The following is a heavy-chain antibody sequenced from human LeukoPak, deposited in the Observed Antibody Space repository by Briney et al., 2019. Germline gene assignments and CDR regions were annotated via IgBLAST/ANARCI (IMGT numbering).Heavy chain of an antibody. Sequence: SQTLSPTCAISGDSVSSNSAAWNWIRQSPSRGLEWLGRTYYRSKWYNDYAVSVKSRITINPDTSKNQFSLKLSSVTAADTAVYYCARGGAYYDILTGYPNWFDPWGQGTLFTVSS. V-gene: IGHV6-1*01. CDR3: ARGGAYYDILTGYPNWFDP. CDR2: TYYRSKWYN. J-gene: IGHJ5*02. D-gene: IGHD3-9*01. CDR1: GDSVSSNSAA.